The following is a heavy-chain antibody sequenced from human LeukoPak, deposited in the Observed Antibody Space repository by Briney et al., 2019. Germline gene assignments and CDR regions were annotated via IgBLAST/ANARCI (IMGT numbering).Heavy chain of an antibody. D-gene: IGHD2-15*01. CDR1: GYTFTGYY. J-gene: IGHJ2*01. CDR2: MNPDSGDT. V-gene: IGHV1-8*02. CDR3: ARPPGYCSTPRTHIGSCYYWYFDL. Sequence: PGASVKVSCKASGYTFTGYYMHWVRQAPGQRLEWMGWMNPDSGDTGFAQKFQGRVTMTRDTSISTAYMELSGLSSEDTAVYYCARPPGYCSTPRTHIGSCYYWYFDLWGRGTLVTVSS.